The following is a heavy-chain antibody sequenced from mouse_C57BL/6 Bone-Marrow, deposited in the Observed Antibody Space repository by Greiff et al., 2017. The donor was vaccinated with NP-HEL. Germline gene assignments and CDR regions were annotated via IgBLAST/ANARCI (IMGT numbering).Heavy chain of an antibody. J-gene: IGHJ2*01. D-gene: IGHD2-3*01. Sequence: VHVKQSGTVLARPGASVKMSCKTSGYTFTSYWMHWVKQRPGQGLEWIGAIYPGNSDTSYNQKFKGKAKLTAVTSASTAYMELSSLTNEDSAVYYCTGGYYGNYFDYWGQGTTLTVSS. CDR3: TGGYYGNYFDY. V-gene: IGHV1-5*01. CDR1: GYTFTSYW. CDR2: IYPGNSDT.